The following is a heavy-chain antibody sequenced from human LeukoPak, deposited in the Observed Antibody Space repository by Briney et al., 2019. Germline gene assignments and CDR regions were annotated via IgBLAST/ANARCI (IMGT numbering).Heavy chain of an antibody. V-gene: IGHV3-11*01. CDR3: ARHGARPRRRKNDCSSTSCSSPYDNWFDP. Sequence: GGSLRLSCAASGFTFSDDYMSWIRQAPGKGLEWVSYISSSGSTIYYADSGKGRFTISRDNAKNSLYLQMNSLRAEDTAVYYCARHGARPRRRKNDCSSTSCSSPYDNWFDPWGQGTLVTVSS. J-gene: IGHJ5*02. CDR1: GFTFSDDY. D-gene: IGHD2-2*01. CDR2: ISSSGSTI.